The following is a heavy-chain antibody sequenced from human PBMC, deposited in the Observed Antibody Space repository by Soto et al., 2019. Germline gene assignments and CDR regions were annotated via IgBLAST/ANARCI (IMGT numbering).Heavy chain of an antibody. J-gene: IGHJ4*02. Sequence: QITLKESGPTLVKPTQTLTLTCNFSGFSLSTSGVGVGWIRQPPGKALEWLALIYWDDDKRYSPSLKSRLTISKXXSKNQVVLTMTNMDPVDTATYYCVHIRYGSGLFDYWGQGTLVTVSS. D-gene: IGHD3-10*01. CDR3: VHIRYGSGLFDY. CDR1: GFSLSTSGVG. V-gene: IGHV2-5*02. CDR2: IYWDDDK.